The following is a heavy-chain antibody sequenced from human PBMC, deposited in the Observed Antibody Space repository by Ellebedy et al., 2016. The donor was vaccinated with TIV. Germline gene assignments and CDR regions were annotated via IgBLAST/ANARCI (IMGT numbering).Heavy chain of an antibody. Sequence: GESLKISCVVPGFTFSSHGMHWVRQAPGKGLEWVAVIWDDGSKKKSADSVKGRFTISRDNSKNTLYLQMNSLRAEDTAVYYCVREAWNGDYYPDYWGQGTLVTVSS. V-gene: IGHV3-33*01. CDR1: GFTFSSHG. D-gene: IGHD4-17*01. CDR3: VREAWNGDYYPDY. J-gene: IGHJ4*02. CDR2: IWDDGSKK.